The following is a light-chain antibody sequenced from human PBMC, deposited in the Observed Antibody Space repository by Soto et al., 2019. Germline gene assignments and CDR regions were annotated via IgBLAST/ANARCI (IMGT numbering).Light chain of an antibody. V-gene: IGLV2-14*01. CDR2: EVN. Sequence: QSALTQPASVSGSPGQSVTISCTGASSDIGGYDYVSWYQQHPGKAPKLILYEVNNRPSGVSNHFSGSKSGNTASLIISGLQADDEADYYCSSYSTTSTLAFGSGTKVTVL. CDR3: SSYSTTSTLA. CDR1: SSDIGGYDY. J-gene: IGLJ1*01.